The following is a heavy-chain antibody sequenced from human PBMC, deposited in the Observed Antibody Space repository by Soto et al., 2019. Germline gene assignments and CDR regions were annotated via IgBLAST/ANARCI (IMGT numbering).Heavy chain of an antibody. Sequence: GGSLRLSCAASGFPFSSYGMHWVRQAPGKGLEWVAVISYDGSNKYYADSVKGRFTISRDNSKNTLYLQMNSLRAEDTAVYYCAKDISGDGYPYYYYGMDVWGQGTTVTVSS. J-gene: IGHJ6*02. CDR3: AKDISGDGYPYYYYGMDV. D-gene: IGHD5-12*01. CDR2: ISYDGSNK. CDR1: GFPFSSYG. V-gene: IGHV3-30*18.